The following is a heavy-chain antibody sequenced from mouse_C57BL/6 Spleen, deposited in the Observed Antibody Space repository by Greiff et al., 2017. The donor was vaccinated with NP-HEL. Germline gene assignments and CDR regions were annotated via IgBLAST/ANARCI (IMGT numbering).Heavy chain of an antibody. CDR2: INPSTGGT. Sequence: VHVKQSGPELVKPGASVKISCKASGYSFTGYYMNWVKQSPEKSLEWIGEINPSTGGTTYNQKFKAKATLTVDKSSSTAYMQLKSLTSEDSAVYYCASSSFDYWGQGTTLTVSS. CDR3: ASSSFDY. V-gene: IGHV1-42*01. CDR1: GYSFTGYY. D-gene: IGHD1-1*01. J-gene: IGHJ2*01.